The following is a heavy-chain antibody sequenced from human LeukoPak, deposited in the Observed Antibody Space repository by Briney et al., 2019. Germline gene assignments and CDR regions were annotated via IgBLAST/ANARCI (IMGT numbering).Heavy chain of an antibody. CDR3: ATAVARYGMDV. CDR1: GYTLTELS. D-gene: IGHD6-19*01. J-gene: IGHJ6*02. V-gene: IGHV1-24*01. Sequence: ASVKVSCKVPGYTLTELSMHWVRQAPGKGLEWMGGFDPEDGETIYAQKFQGRATMTEDTSTDTAYMELSSLGSEDTAVYYCATAVARYGMDVWGQGTTVTVSS. CDR2: FDPEDGET.